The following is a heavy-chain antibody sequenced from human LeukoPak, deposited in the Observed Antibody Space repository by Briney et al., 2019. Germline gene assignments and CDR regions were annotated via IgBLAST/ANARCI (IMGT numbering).Heavy chain of an antibody. CDR2: ISSSSSNI. J-gene: IGHJ6*03. V-gene: IGHV3-21*01. CDR3: ASFGYCSGGSCYYYYYYMDV. D-gene: IGHD2-15*01. CDR1: GFTFSSYS. Sequence: GGSLRLSCAASGFTFSSYSMNWVRQVPGKGLEWVSSISSSSSNIYYADSVKGRFTISRDNAKNSLYLQMNSLRAKDTAVYYCASFGYCSGGSCYYYYYYMDVWGKGTTVTVSS.